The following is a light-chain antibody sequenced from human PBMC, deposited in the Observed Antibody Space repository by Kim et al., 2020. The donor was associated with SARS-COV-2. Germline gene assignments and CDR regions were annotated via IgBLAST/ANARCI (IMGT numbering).Light chain of an antibody. Sequence: SLSPRERATLSCRASQSVSCYLACFQQKPGQAPRLLIFDASNRATGIPARFIGSGSGTDFTLTINSLEPEDFAVYYCQQRSNWTRTFGQGTKLEI. J-gene: IGKJ2*02. V-gene: IGKV3-11*01. CDR2: DAS. CDR3: QQRSNWTRT. CDR1: QSVSCY.